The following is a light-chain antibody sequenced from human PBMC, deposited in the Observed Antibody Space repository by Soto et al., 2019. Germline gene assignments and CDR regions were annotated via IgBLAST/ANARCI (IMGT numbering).Light chain of an antibody. CDR2: GAS. CDR1: QSVSSH. V-gene: IGKV3-15*01. CDR3: QQYAEWPWT. J-gene: IGKJ1*01. Sequence: EIVMMQSPATLSVSLGERATLSCRASQSVSSHLAWSQQKPGQAPRLLFYGASTRATGVPARFTGSGSGTEFTLTISSLQSEDFVVYYCQQYAEWPWTFGQGTKVEIK.